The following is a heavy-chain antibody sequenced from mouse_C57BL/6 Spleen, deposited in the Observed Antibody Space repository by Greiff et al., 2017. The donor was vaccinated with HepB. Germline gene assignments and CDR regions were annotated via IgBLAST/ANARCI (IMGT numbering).Heavy chain of an antibody. J-gene: IGHJ1*03. CDR2: ISSGSSTI. D-gene: IGHD1-1*01. CDR1: GFTFSDYG. V-gene: IGHV5-17*01. Sequence: DVKLVESGGGLVKPGGSLKLSCAASGFTFSDYGMHWVRQAPEKGLEWVAYISSGSSTIYYADTVKGRFTISRDNAKNTLFLQMTSLRSEDTAMYYCARRPYYGSSYWYFDVWGTGTTVTVSS. CDR3: ARRPYYGSSYWYFDV.